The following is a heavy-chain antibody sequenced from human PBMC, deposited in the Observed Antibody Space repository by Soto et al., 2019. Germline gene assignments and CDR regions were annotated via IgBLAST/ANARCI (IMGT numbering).Heavy chain of an antibody. CDR3: ARGGYYDNGWGKLSHYGLDV. D-gene: IGHD3-16*01. V-gene: IGHV1-18*01. CDR1: GYTFIRYG. CDR2: ISPYNDQT. J-gene: IGHJ6*02. Sequence: QVQLVQSASEVMKPGASVKVSCKASGYTFIRYGITWVRQAPGQRLEWMGWISPYNDQTIYAQKLQGRVTMTAATSTRAVYMQLRSLKSDDTAVYYCARGGYYDNGWGKLSHYGLDVWGQGTSVTVSS.